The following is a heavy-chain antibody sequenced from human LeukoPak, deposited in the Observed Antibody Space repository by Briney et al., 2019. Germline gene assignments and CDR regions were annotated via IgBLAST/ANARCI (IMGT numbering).Heavy chain of an antibody. V-gene: IGHV3-23*01. J-gene: IGHJ4*02. CDR1: GFTFSSYA. Sequence: GGSLRLSCAASGFTFSSYAMSWVRQAPGKGLEWVSGISGSGDNTYYADSVKGRFTISRDNSKNTLYVQVNSLGAEDTAVYYCANSDHSSSRRFDYWGQGTLVTVSS. D-gene: IGHD6-6*01. CDR3: ANSDHSSSRRFDY. CDR2: ISGSGDNT.